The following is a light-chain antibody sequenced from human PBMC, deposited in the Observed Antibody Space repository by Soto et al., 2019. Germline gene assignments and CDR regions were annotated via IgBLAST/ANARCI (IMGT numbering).Light chain of an antibody. CDR2: GAS. V-gene: IGKV3-15*01. CDR3: QQYNNWPPYT. CDR1: QSVNSD. J-gene: IGKJ2*01. Sequence: EIVMTQSPATLSVSPGDRATLSCTASQSVNSDLAWYQQKPGQSPRLLIYGASTRATGVPARFSGSGSGTEFTLTITNLQSEDFAIYYCQQYNNWPPYTFGQGTKVDIK.